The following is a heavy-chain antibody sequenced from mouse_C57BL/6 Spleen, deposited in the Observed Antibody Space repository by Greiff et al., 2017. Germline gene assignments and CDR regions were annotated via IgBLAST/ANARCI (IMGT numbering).Heavy chain of an antibody. V-gene: IGHV1-81*01. CDR1: GYTFTSYG. J-gene: IGHJ2*01. CDR2: IYPRSGNT. D-gene: IGHD2-4*01. Sequence: VQLQQSGAELARPGASVKLSCKASGYTFTSYGISWVKQRTGQGLEWIGEIYPRSGNTYYNEKFKGKATLTADKSSSTAYMELRSLTSEDSAVYFCARSTYDYYYFDYWGQGTTLTVSS. CDR3: ARSTYDYYYFDY.